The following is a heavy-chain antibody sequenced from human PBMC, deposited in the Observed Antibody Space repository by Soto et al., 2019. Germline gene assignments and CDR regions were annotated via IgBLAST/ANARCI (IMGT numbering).Heavy chain of an antibody. CDR1: GGSISSSSYY. D-gene: IGHD3-3*01. Sequence: SETLSLTCTVSGGSISSSSYYWGWIRQPPGKGLEWIGSIYYSGSTYYNSSLKSRVTISVDTSKNQFSLKLSSVTAADSAVYYCARLGRNRVLRFLEWASLGIDYWGQGTLVTVSS. V-gene: IGHV4-39*01. CDR3: ARLGRNRVLRFLEWASLGIDY. CDR2: IYYSGST. J-gene: IGHJ4*02.